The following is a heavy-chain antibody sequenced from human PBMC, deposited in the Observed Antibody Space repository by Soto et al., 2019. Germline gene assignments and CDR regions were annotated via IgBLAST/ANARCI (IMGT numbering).Heavy chain of an antibody. D-gene: IGHD3-10*01. Sequence: ASVKVSCKASGYTFTSYAMHWVRQAPGQRLEWMGWINAGSGNTKYAQKFQGRVTITRDTSISTAYMELSRLRSDDTAVYYCARDRLAVRGVPIFDPWGQGTLVTVSS. CDR3: ARDRLAVRGVPIFDP. CDR1: GYTFTSYA. J-gene: IGHJ5*02. CDR2: INAGSGNT. V-gene: IGHV1-3*01.